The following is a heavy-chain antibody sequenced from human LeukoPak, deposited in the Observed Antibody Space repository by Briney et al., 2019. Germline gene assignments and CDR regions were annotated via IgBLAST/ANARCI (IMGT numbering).Heavy chain of an antibody. D-gene: IGHD1-26*01. J-gene: IGHJ4*02. CDR2: IYYSGST. CDR1: GGSVSTYY. Sequence: PSETLSLTCTVSGGSVSTYYWSWIRQPPGKGLEWIGYIYYSGSTNYNPSLKSRVTISVDTSKNQFSLKLRSVAAADTAVYYCAGSSGSYKGGDVYWGQGTLVTVSS. CDR3: AGSSGSYKGGDVY. V-gene: IGHV4-59*02.